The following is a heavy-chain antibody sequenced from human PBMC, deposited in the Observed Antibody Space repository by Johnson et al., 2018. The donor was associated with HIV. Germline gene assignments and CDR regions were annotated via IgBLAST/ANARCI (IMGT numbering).Heavy chain of an antibody. V-gene: IGHV3-23*04. J-gene: IGHJ3*02. Sequence: AQLVESGGGLVQPDRSMRLSCAASGFTFDDFGMSWVRQAPGKGLEWVSSISGGSTYYADSVKGRFTISRDNPKNTLFLQMNSLRAEDTAVYYCAKSIVVVLAGNNDDAFDIWGQGTMVTVSS. CDR2: ISGGST. CDR3: AKSIVVVLAGNNDDAFDI. D-gene: IGHD2-21*01. CDR1: GFTFDDFG.